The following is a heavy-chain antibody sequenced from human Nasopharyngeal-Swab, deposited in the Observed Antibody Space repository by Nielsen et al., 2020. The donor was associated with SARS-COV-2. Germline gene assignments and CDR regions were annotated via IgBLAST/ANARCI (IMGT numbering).Heavy chain of an antibody. CDR2: IYYSGST. D-gene: IGHD2-21*02. Sequence: SETLSLTCTVSGGSISSSSYYWGWIRQPPGKGLEWIGSIYYSGSTYYNPSLKSRVTISVDTSKNQFYLNLSSVTAADTAVYYSASPPVVVTAIISYWYFDLLCLGTLVTVSS. J-gene: IGHJ2*01. V-gene: IGHV4-39*01. CDR3: ASPPVVVTAIISYWYFDL. CDR1: GGSISSSSYY.